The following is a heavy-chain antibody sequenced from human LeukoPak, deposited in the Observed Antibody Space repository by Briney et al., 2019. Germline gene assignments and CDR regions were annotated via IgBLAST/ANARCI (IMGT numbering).Heavy chain of an antibody. CDR2: ISSSGSTI. CDR3: ARVSKQWLVLDY. V-gene: IGHV3-48*03. J-gene: IGHJ4*02. CDR1: GFTFSSYE. D-gene: IGHD6-19*01. Sequence: PGGSLRLSCAASGFTFSSYEMNWVRQAPGKGLEWVSYISSSGSTIYYADSVKGRFTISRDNAKNSLYLQMNSLRAEDTAVYYCARVSKQWLVLDYWGQGTLVTVSS.